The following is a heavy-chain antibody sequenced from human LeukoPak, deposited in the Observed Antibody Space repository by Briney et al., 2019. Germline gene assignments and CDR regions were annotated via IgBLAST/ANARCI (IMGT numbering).Heavy chain of an antibody. Sequence: ASVKVSCKSSGYTLSLLPIHWVRQAPGKGLECMGGYEPEDGETFYTQEFQGRVTMTEDISTDTAYMELSSLRSDDTAMYYCATRTVPTAIHSAFDIWGQGTMVTVSS. CDR3: ATRTVPTAIHSAFDI. J-gene: IGHJ3*02. CDR2: YEPEDGET. V-gene: IGHV1-24*01. D-gene: IGHD2-2*02. CDR1: GYTLSLLP.